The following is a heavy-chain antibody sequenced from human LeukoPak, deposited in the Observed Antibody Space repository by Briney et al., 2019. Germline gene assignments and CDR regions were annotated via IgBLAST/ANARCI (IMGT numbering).Heavy chain of an antibody. CDR1: GFTVSSNY. D-gene: IGHD5-12*01. CDR2: IYSGGSI. J-gene: IGHJ4*02. CDR3: ARDREWLRPQDY. V-gene: IGHV3-53*01. Sequence: GGSLRLSCAASGFTVSSNYMSWVRQAPGKGLEWISAIYSGGSIYYADSVKGRFTISRDTSKNTLYLQMNTLRAEDTAIYFCARDREWLRPQDYWGQGTLVTVSS.